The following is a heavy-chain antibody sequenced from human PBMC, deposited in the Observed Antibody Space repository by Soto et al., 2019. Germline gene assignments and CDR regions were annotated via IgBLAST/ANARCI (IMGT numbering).Heavy chain of an antibody. CDR3: ARDVSPGSSSLYLDAFDI. CDR1: GFSFGSSW. J-gene: IGHJ3*02. D-gene: IGHD6-13*01. CDR2: IKKDGSQI. Sequence: EVQLVESGGGLVQPGGSLRLSCVASGFSFGSSWMTWVRQAPGKGLEWVANIKKDGSQISYLDSVRGRFTISRDNAKNSLYLQRNSLRAEDTALYYCARDVSPGSSSLYLDAFDIWGQGTWSPSLQ. V-gene: IGHV3-7*05.